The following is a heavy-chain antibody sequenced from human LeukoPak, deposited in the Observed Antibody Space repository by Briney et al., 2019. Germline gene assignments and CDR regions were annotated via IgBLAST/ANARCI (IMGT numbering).Heavy chain of an antibody. Sequence: SETLSLTCAVSGYSISSGYYWGWIRQPPGKGLEWIGSIYHSGSTYYNPSLKSRVTISVDTSKNQFSLKLSSVTAADTAVYYCARLYDFWSGYYEDYFDYWGQGTLVTVSS. CDR2: IYHSGST. V-gene: IGHV4-38-2*01. CDR3: ARLYDFWSGYYEDYFDY. J-gene: IGHJ4*02. CDR1: GYSISSGYY. D-gene: IGHD3-3*01.